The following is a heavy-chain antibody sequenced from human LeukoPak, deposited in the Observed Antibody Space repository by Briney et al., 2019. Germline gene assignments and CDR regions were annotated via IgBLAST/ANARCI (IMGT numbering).Heavy chain of an antibody. CDR1: GYTSTNYY. CDR2: INPSGGST. Sequence: ASVKVSCKASGYTSTNYYIHWVRQAPGQGLEWMGIINPSGGSTSYAQKFQGRVTMTRDTSTSTVYMELSSLRSEDTAVYYCARGSSSWFFDYWGQGTLVTVSS. J-gene: IGHJ4*02. D-gene: IGHD6-13*01. V-gene: IGHV1-46*01. CDR3: ARGSSSWFFDY.